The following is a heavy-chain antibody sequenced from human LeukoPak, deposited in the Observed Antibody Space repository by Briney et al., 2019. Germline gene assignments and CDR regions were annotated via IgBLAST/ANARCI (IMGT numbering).Heavy chain of an antibody. Sequence: ASVKVSCKASGGTFSSYAISWVRQAPGQGLEWMGRIIPILGIANYAQKFQGRVTITADKSTSTAYMELSSLRSEDTAVYYCARVQMATIFLHAFDIWGQGTMITVSS. D-gene: IGHD5-24*01. CDR1: GGTFSSYA. CDR2: IIPILGIA. CDR3: ARVQMATIFLHAFDI. V-gene: IGHV1-69*04. J-gene: IGHJ3*02.